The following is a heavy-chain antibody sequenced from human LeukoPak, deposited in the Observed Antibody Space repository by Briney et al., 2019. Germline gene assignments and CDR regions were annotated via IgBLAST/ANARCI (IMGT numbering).Heavy chain of an antibody. CDR3: ARAYTYYYGSGSYTYYGMDV. V-gene: IGHV1-46*01. CDR1: GYTFTSYY. D-gene: IGHD3-10*01. CDR2: INPSGGST. Sequence: ASVKVSCKASGYTFTSYYMHWVRQAPGQGLEWMGIINPSGGSTSYAQKFQGRVTITADESTSTAYMELSSLRSEDTAVYYCARAYTYYYGSGSYTYYGMDVWGKGTTVTVSS. J-gene: IGHJ6*04.